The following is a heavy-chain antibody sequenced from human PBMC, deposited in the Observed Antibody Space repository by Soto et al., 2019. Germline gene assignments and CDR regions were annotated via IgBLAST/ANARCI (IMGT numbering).Heavy chain of an antibody. CDR1: GFTFSSYG. J-gene: IGHJ6*02. CDR2: IWYDGSNK. Sequence: QPGGSLRLSCAASGFTFSSYGMHWVRQAPGKGLEWVAVIWYDGSNKYYADSVKGRFTISRDNSKNTLYLQMNSLRAEDTAVYYCARQGYYYGMDVCGQGTTVTVSS. V-gene: IGHV3-33*01. CDR3: ARQGYYYGMDV.